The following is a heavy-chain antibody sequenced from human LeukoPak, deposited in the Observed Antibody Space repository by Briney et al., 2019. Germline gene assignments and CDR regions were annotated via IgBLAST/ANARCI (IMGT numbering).Heavy chain of an antibody. CDR1: GGSVNSGTYY. CDR3: ARKPIVNSAWYYFDY. D-gene: IGHD3-22*01. J-gene: IGHJ4*02. Sequence: SETLSLTCTVSGGSVNSGTYYWSWIRQPPGKGLEWIGNIYYSGSAYYNPSLKSRVTMSVDTSKDQFSLKLSSVTAADTAVYYCARKPIVNSAWYYFDYWGQGTLVTVSS. CDR2: IYYSGSA. V-gene: IGHV4-39*07.